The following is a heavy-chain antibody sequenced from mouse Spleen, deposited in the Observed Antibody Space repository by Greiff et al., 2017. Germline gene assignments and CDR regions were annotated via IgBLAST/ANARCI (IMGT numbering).Heavy chain of an antibody. CDR2: ISSGSSTI. Sequence: EVPGVESGGGLVKPGGSLKLSCAASGFTFSDYGMHWVRQAPEKGLEWVAYISSGSSTIYYADTVKGRFTISRDHAKNTLFLQMTSLRSEDTAMYYCARRRTGMAMDYWGQGTSVTVSS. CDR3: ARRRTGMAMDY. V-gene: IGHV5-17*01. CDR1: GFTFSDYG. J-gene: IGHJ4*01. D-gene: IGHD1-1*01.